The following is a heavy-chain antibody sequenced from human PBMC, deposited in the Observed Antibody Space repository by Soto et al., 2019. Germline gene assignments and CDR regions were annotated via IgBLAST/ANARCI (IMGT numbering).Heavy chain of an antibody. J-gene: IGHJ4*02. CDR2: ISYDGSET. CDR3: ANDPSRNWLGHLRE. D-gene: IGHD3-9*01. V-gene: IGHV3-30*18. CDR1: GFTFSSFG. Sequence: QVQLVESGGGVVLPGRSLRLSCAASGFTFSSFGMHWVRQPQGKGLEWVAVISYDGSETDYADSVKGRFTISRDNSQNTVYLEMGSLRPEDTAVYYCANDPSRNWLGHLREWGQGTQVTVSS.